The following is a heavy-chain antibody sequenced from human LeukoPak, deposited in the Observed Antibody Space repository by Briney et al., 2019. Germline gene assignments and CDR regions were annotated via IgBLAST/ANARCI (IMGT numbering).Heavy chain of an antibody. CDR3: AILGGSGTAIDY. V-gene: IGHV3-64D*06. J-gene: IGHJ4*02. CDR1: GFTFSSYA. D-gene: IGHD3-10*01. Sequence: GGSLRLSCSASGFTFSSYAMHWVRQAPGKRLEYVSAISSNGGSTYYADSVKGRFTISRDNSKNTLYLQMSSLRAEDTAVYYCAILGGSGTAIDYWGQGTLVTVSS. CDR2: ISSNGGST.